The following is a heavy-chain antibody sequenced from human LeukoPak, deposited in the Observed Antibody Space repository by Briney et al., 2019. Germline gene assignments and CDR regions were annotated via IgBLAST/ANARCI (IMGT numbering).Heavy chain of an antibody. CDR1: GGSFSGYY. CDR3: ARGASFDY. V-gene: IGHV4-34*01. J-gene: IGHJ4*02. Sequence: SETLSLTCAVYGGSFSGYYWSWIRQPPGKGLEWIGEINHSGSTNYNPSLKSRVTISVDTSKNQFSLKLSSVTAADTAVYYCARGASFDYWGQGALVTVSS. CDR2: INHSGST.